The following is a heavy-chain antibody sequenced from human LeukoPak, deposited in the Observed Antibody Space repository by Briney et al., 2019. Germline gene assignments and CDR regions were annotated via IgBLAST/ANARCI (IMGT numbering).Heavy chain of an antibody. V-gene: IGHV3-43*02. D-gene: IGHD3-3*01. Sequence: GGSLRLSCAASGISFDDYAIHWVRQAPGKGLEWVALIRGDGDSTFYADSVKGRFTISRDNSKNSLYLQMNSLRTEDTALYYCAKGFSVLASNHYYYFYGMDVWGQGTTVTVSS. J-gene: IGHJ6*02. CDR1: GISFDDYA. CDR3: AKGFSVLASNHYYYFYGMDV. CDR2: IRGDGDST.